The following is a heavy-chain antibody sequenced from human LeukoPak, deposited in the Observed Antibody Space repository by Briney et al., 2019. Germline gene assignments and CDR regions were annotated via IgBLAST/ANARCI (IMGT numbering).Heavy chain of an antibody. CDR3: ARGPPSSYYYDSSGLYFY. J-gene: IGHJ4*02. D-gene: IGHD3-22*01. Sequence: SETLSLTCTVSGGSISSYYWSWIRQPPGKGLEWIGYIYYSGSTNYNPSLKSRVTISVHTSKNQFSLKLSSVTAADTAVYYCARGPPSSYYYDSSGLYFYWGQGTLVTVSS. CDR1: GGSISSYY. CDR2: IYYSGST. V-gene: IGHV4-59*01.